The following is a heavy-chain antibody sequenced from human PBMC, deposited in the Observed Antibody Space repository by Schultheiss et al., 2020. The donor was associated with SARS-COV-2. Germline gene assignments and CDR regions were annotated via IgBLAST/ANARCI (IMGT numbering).Heavy chain of an antibody. CDR1: GFTFSSYA. Sequence: GGSLRLSCAASGFTFSSYAMHWVRQAPGKGLEYVSAISSNGGSTYYANSVKGRFTISRDNSKNTLYLQMNSLRAEDTAVYYCAISRYYYDSSGYFRGRYYYGMDVWGQGTTVTVSS. V-gene: IGHV3-64*01. CDR2: ISSNGGST. D-gene: IGHD3-22*01. CDR3: AISRYYYDSSGYFRGRYYYGMDV. J-gene: IGHJ6*02.